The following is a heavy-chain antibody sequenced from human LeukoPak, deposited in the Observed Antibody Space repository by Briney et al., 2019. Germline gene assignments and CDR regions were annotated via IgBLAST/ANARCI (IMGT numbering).Heavy chain of an antibody. Sequence: GGSLRLSCAASGFTFSSYGMHWVRQAPGKGLEWVAFIRYDGSNKYYADSVKGRFTISRDNSKNTLYLQMNSLRAEDTAVYYCAKDDYYESSGQVFDYWGQGTLVTVSS. CDR2: IRYDGSNK. D-gene: IGHD3-22*01. CDR3: AKDDYYESSGQVFDY. CDR1: GFTFSSYG. J-gene: IGHJ4*02. V-gene: IGHV3-30*02.